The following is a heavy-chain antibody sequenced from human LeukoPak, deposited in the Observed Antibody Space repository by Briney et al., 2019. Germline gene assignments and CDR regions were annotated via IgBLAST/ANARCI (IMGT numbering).Heavy chain of an antibody. J-gene: IGHJ4*02. D-gene: IGHD4-23*01. CDR3: AREVSVVTDY. V-gene: IGHV3-48*04. CDR1: GFTFSSYS. CDR2: ISSSSSTI. Sequence: GGSLRLSCAASGFTFSSYSMNWVRQAPGKGLEWVSYISSSSSTIYYADSVKGRFTISRDNAKNSLYLQMNSLRAEDTAVYYCAREVSVVTDYWGQGTLVTVSS.